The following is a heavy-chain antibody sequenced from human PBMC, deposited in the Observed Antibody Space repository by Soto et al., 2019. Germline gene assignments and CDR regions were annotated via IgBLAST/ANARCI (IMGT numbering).Heavy chain of an antibody. J-gene: IGHJ6*03. CDR3: AKDRSRITAYYYYMDV. V-gene: IGHV3-9*01. D-gene: IGHD3-10*01. CDR2: ISWNSGSI. CDR1: GFTFDDYA. Sequence: PGXSLILSCAASGFTFDDYAMHCVRQAPFKGLEWVSGISWNSGSIDCADSVKGRFTISRDNAKNSLYLQMNSLRAEDTAMYYCAKDRSRITAYYYYMDVWGKGTTVTVSS.